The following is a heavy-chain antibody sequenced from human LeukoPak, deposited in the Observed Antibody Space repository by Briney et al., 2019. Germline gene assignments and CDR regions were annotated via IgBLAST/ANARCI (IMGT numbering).Heavy chain of an antibody. CDR1: GFTFNDYY. J-gene: IGHJ5*02. CDR3: AADGAGFDT. D-gene: IGHD5-24*01. Sequence: GGSLRLSCAASGFTFNDYYMSWIRQAPGKGLEWLSYINIGGTNTHYADSVKGRFTISGDNAKKSLYLEMNNLRAEDTAVYYCAADGAGFDTWGQGVLVTVSS. CDR2: INIGGTNT. V-gene: IGHV3-11*01.